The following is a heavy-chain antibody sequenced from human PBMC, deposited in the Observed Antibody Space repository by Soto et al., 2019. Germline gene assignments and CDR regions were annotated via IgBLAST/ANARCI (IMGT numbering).Heavy chain of an antibody. J-gene: IGHJ4*02. CDR2: ISSNGGST. Sequence: GGSLRLSCSASGFTFSNYAMHWVRQAPGKGLEYVSAISSNGGSTYYADSLKGRFTISRDNSKNTLYLQMSSLRAEDTALYYCVKDRVRGAPGPWTCFDYWGQGTLVTVSS. V-gene: IGHV3-64D*06. CDR1: GFTFSNYA. CDR3: VKDRVRGAPGPWTCFDY. D-gene: IGHD3-10*01.